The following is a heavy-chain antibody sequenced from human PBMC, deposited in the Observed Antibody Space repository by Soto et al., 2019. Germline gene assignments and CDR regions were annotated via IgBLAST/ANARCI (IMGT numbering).Heavy chain of an antibody. Sequence: GESLKISCKGSGYSFTSYWISWLRQMPVKGLEWMGSIDPSDSYTNYSPSFQGHVTISADKSISTAYLQWSSLKASDTAMYYGAISYCSSTSCYLTYYFDYWGQGTRVTVSS. J-gene: IGHJ4*02. CDR2: IDPSDSYT. CDR3: AISYCSSTSCYLTYYFDY. CDR1: GYSFTSYW. D-gene: IGHD2-2*01. V-gene: IGHV5-10-1*01.